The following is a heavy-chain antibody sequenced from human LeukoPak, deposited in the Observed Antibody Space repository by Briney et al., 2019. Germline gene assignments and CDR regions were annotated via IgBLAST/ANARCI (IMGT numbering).Heavy chain of an antibody. Sequence: GSLRLSCAASGFTFSSYSMNWVRQPPGKGLEWIGEINHSGSTNYNPSLKSRVTISVDTSKNQFSLKLSSVTAADTAVYYCASADPYYYYGMDVWGQGTTVTVSS. CDR2: INHSGST. CDR3: ASADPYYYYGMDV. V-gene: IGHV4-34*01. J-gene: IGHJ6*02. CDR1: GFTFSSYS.